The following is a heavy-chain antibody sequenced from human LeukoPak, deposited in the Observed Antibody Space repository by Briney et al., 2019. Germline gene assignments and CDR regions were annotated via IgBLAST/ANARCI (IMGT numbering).Heavy chain of an antibody. D-gene: IGHD3-22*01. CDR1: GFAFDDYA. CDR3: AKGGYYYDSSGPQGY. Sequence: SGGSLRLSCAASGFAFDDYAMHWVRHAPGKGLEWVSGISWNSGSIGYADSVKGRFTISRDNAKNSLYLQMNSLRAEDTALYYCAKGGYYYDSSGPQGYWGQGTLVTVSS. J-gene: IGHJ4*02. CDR2: ISWNSGSI. V-gene: IGHV3-9*01.